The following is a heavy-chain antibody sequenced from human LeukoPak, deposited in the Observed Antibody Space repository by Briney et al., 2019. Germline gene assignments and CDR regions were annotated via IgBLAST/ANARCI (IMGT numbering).Heavy chain of an antibody. Sequence: GGSLRLSCAASGFTFSNYAMSWVRQAPGTGLEWVSTISGSGHTTYSADSVKGRFTISRDNSKNTMYLEMNSLRADDTAIYYCAKVGPAAARDYWGQGTLVTVSS. V-gene: IGHV3-23*01. CDR1: GFTFSNYA. J-gene: IGHJ4*02. D-gene: IGHD2-2*01. CDR3: AKVGPAAARDY. CDR2: ISGSGHTT.